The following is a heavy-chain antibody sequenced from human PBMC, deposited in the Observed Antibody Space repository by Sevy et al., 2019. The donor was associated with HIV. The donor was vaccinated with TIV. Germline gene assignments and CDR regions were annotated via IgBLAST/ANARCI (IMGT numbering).Heavy chain of an antibody. J-gene: IGHJ4*02. Sequence: GGSLRLSCAASGFTFSTYAMHWVRQAPGKGLEWVAVISYDGSNTYYADSVKGRFTIPRDSSKNTRYLQMNSLRAEDTAVYFCARDGGYDSRGYDLSNYWGQGTLVTVSS. CDR1: GFTFSTYA. CDR3: ARDGGYDSRGYDLSNY. CDR2: ISYDGSNT. V-gene: IGHV3-30-3*01. D-gene: IGHD3-22*01.